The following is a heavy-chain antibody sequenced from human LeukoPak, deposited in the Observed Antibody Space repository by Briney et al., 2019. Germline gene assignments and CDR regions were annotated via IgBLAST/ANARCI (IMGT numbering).Heavy chain of an antibody. Sequence: SETLSLTCTVSGGSIRNDNYYWGLIRQPPGKGLEWIGSIYYSGSTYYNPSLKSRVTISVATSKNQFSLKLSSVTAADTAVYYCARHRSGWLQSSFDYWGQGTLVTVSS. J-gene: IGHJ4*02. D-gene: IGHD5-24*01. CDR2: IYYSGST. CDR3: ARHRSGWLQSSFDY. CDR1: GGSIRNDNYY. V-gene: IGHV4-39*07.